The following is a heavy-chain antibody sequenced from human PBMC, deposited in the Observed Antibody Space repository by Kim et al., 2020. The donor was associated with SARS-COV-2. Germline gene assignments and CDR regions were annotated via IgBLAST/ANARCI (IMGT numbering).Heavy chain of an antibody. CDR3: AKDMYEGYDAFDI. CDR1: GFTFDDYA. Sequence: GGSLRLSCAASGFTFDDYAMHWVRQAPGKGLEWVSGISWNSGSIGYADSVKGRFTISRDNAKNSLYLQMNSLRAEDTALYYCAKDMYEGYDAFDIWGQGTMVPVSS. D-gene: IGHD1-1*01. J-gene: IGHJ3*02. V-gene: IGHV3-9*01. CDR2: ISWNSGSI.